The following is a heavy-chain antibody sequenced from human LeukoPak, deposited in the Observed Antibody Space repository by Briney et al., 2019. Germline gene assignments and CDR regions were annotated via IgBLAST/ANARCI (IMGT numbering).Heavy chain of an antibody. CDR1: GFTFSSYG. CDR2: IWYDGSNK. CDR3: ARAHYYGSGRPFDY. D-gene: IGHD3-10*01. Sequence: GGSLRLSCAASGFTFSSYGMHWVRQAPGKGLEWVAVIWYDGSNKYYADSVKGQFTISRDNSKNTLYLQMNSLRAEDTAVYYCARAHYYGSGRPFDYWGQGTLVTVSS. J-gene: IGHJ4*02. V-gene: IGHV3-33*01.